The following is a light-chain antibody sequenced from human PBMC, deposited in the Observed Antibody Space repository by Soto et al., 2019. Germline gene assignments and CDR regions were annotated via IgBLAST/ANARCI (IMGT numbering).Light chain of an antibody. CDR1: SSDVGTYNL. Sequence: QSVLAQPASVSGSPEQSVTISCTGTSSDVGTYNLVSWYQQHPGKAPKLIIYEVAERPSGVSNRFSGSKFGNTASLTISGLLPGDEADYYCCSYGGSSALPYVFGTGTKLTVL. J-gene: IGLJ1*01. CDR3: CSYGGSSALPYV. V-gene: IGLV2-23*02. CDR2: EVA.